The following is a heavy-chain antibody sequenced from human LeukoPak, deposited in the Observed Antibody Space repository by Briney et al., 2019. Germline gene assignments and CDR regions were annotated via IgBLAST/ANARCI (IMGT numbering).Heavy chain of an antibody. CDR2: INPNSGGT. CDR3: ARVGPTTVTTLTA. Sequence: GASVKVSCKASGYTFTGYYMHWVRQAPGQGLEWMGWINPNSGGTNYAQKFQGRVTMTRDTSISTAYMELSRLRPDDTAVYYCARVGPTTVTTLTAWGQGTLVTVSS. V-gene: IGHV1-2*02. J-gene: IGHJ5*02. D-gene: IGHD4-17*01. CDR1: GYTFTGYY.